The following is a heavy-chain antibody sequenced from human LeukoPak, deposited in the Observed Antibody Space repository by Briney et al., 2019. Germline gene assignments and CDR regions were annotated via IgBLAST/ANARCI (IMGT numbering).Heavy chain of an antibody. V-gene: IGHV3-20*01. J-gene: IGHJ5*02. CDR1: GITFDDYG. CDR3: ARVPRYSYGQNWFDP. Sequence: GGSLRLSCAASGITFDDYGMSWVRQAPGKGLEWVSGINWNGGSTGYADSVKGRFTISRDNAKNSLYLQMNSLRAEDTALYHCARVPRYSYGQNWFDPWGQGTLVTVSS. CDR2: INWNGGST. D-gene: IGHD5-18*01.